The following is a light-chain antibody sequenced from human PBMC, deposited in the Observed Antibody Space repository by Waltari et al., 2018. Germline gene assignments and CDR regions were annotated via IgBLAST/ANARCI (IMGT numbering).Light chain of an antibody. V-gene: IGKV3-11*01. J-gene: IGKJ4*01. CDR1: QSVRSY. CDR3: QQRSNWPLT. Sequence: EIVLTQSPATLSLSPGERATLSCRASQSVRSYLAWYQPQPGQAPRLLIHDASNRATGIPARFSGSGSGTDFTLTLSSLEPEDFAVYYCQQRSNWPLTFGGGTKVEIK. CDR2: DAS.